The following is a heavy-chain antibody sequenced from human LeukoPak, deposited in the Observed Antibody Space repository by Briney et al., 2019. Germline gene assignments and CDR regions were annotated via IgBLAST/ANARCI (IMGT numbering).Heavy chain of an antibody. D-gene: IGHD5-24*01. J-gene: IGHJ4*02. Sequence: SETLSLTCTVSGGSISSYYWSWIRQPAGKGLEWIGRIYTSGSTIYNPSLKSRVTMSVDTSKNQFSLKLSSVTAADTAVYYRARDSWGDGYNTIDYWGQGTLVTVSS. CDR3: ARDSWGDGYNTIDY. V-gene: IGHV4-4*07. CDR1: GGSISSYY. CDR2: IYTSGST.